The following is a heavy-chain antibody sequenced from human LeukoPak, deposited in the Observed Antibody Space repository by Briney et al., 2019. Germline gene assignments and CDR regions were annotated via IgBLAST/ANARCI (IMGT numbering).Heavy chain of an antibody. Sequence: GRSLRLPCAASGFTFDDYAMHWVRQAPGKGLERVSVISWNSDNIGYADSVKGRFTISRDNAKNSLYLQMNSLRAEDTALYYCAKAAGAHYYYAMDVWGQGTTVTVSS. CDR3: AKAAGAHYYYAMDV. CDR1: GFTFDDYA. CDR2: ISWNSDNI. J-gene: IGHJ6*02. V-gene: IGHV3-9*01.